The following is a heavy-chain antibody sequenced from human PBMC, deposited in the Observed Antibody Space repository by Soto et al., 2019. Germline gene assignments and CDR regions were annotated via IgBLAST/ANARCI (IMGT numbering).Heavy chain of an antibody. V-gene: IGHV4-61*08. CDR2: IYYSGST. CDR1: GGSISSGGYY. CDR3: ARGSQILWFGEVLSNYYYGMDV. J-gene: IGHJ6*02. D-gene: IGHD3-10*01. Sequence: SETLSLTCTVSGGSISSGGYYWSWIRQPPGKGLEWIGYIYYSGSTNYNPSLKSRVTISVDTSKNQFSLKLSSVTAADTAVYYCARGSQILWFGEVLSNYYYGMDVWGQGTTVTVSS.